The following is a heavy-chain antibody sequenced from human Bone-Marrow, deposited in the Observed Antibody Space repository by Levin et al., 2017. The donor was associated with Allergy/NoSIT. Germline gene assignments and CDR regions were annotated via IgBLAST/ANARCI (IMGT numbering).Heavy chain of an antibody. V-gene: IGHV3-23*01. CDR1: GFIFANYG. CDR2: ISASGDYT. CDR3: AKAGATTEKTWFDR. Sequence: PGGSLRLSCVGSGFIFANYGMNWVRQAPGKGLEWVSGISASGDYTYYPDSVKGRFTISRDNSKNTLYLEMNSLRVEDTAFYYCAKAGATTEKTWFDRWGQGTLVTVSS. J-gene: IGHJ5*02. D-gene: IGHD1-1*01.